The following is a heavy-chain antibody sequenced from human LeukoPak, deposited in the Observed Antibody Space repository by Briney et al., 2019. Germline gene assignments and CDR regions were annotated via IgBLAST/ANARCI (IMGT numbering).Heavy chain of an antibody. J-gene: IGHJ5*02. CDR2: IGTAGDT. V-gene: IGHV3-13*04. Sequence: GGSLRLSCAASGFTFSSYDMHWVRQATGKGLEWVSAIGTAGDTYYPGSVKGRFTISRENAKNSLYLQMNSLRAGDTAVYYCARGGYCSSTSCKGRAWFDPWGQGTLVTVSS. CDR1: GFTFSSYD. D-gene: IGHD2-2*01. CDR3: ARGGYCSSTSCKGRAWFDP.